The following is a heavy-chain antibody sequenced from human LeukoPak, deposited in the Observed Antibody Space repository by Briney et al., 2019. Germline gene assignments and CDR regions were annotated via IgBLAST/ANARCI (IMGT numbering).Heavy chain of an antibody. V-gene: IGHV4-39*01. J-gene: IGHJ4*02. CDR1: GGSISSSSYY. Sequence: SETLSLTCTVSGGSISSSSYYWDWLRQPPGKGLEWIGYIYYTGSTYNNPSLKSRVAISVDTSNNQFSLRLTSVTAADTAVYYCARRAVGGSMDSWGQGTLVTVSS. CDR2: IYYTGST. CDR3: ARRAVGGSMDS. D-gene: IGHD2/OR15-2a*01.